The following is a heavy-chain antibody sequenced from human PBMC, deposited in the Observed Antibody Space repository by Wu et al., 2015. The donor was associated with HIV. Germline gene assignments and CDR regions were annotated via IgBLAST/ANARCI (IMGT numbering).Heavy chain of an antibody. Sequence: PGGSLRLSCAASGFRLNDYYMNWIRLAPGKGLEWVSFISHRDSRTYYGDSVKGRFTISWDNTKNAIYLQMNNLRFEDSAVYYCAREDFWGQGTLVTVAS. J-gene: IGHJ4*02. CDR2: ISHRDSRT. CDR3: AREDF. CDR1: GFRLNDYY. V-gene: IGHV3-11*01.